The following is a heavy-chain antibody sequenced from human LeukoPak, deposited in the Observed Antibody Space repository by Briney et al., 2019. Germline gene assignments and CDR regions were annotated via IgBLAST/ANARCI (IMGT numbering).Heavy chain of an antibody. CDR2: ISGSGGST. V-gene: IGHV3-23*01. CDR3: AKDSSWVVPAAMGNWFDP. J-gene: IGHJ5*02. D-gene: IGHD2-2*01. Sequence: GGFLRLSCAASGFTFRSYAMSWVRQAPGKGLEWVSDISGSGGSTYYADSVKARLTISRDNSKNTPYLLMNRLRAEDTAVYYCAKDSSWVVPAAMGNWFDPWGQGTLVTVSS. CDR1: GFTFRSYA.